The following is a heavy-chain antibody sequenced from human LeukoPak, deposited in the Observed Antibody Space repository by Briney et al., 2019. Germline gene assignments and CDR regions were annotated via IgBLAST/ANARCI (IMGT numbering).Heavy chain of an antibody. V-gene: IGHV4-59*12. CDR1: GGSISSYY. CDR3: ARDPRGIVGANHNWFDP. J-gene: IGHJ5*02. CDR2: IYYSGST. D-gene: IGHD1-26*01. Sequence: SSETLSLTCTVSGGSISSYYWSWIRQPPGKGLEWIGYIYYSGSTNYNPSLKSRVTISVDTSKNQFSLKLSSVTAADTAVYYCARDPRGIVGANHNWFDPWGQGTLVTVSS.